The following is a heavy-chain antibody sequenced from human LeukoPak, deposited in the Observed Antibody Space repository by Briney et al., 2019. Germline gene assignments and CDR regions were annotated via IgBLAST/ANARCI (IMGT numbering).Heavy chain of an antibody. CDR3: ARRRYYDFWSVHWYFDL. CDR1: RGSLSGFY. D-gene: IGHD3-3*01. V-gene: IGHV4-34*01. J-gene: IGHJ2*01. Sequence: SETLSLTCAVYRGSLSGFYRAWIRQPPGKGLEWVGEINHSGITNYNPSLKSRVTISVDTSKNQFSLKLSSVTAADTAVYYCARRRYYDFWSVHWYFDLWGRGTLVTVSS. CDR2: INHSGIT.